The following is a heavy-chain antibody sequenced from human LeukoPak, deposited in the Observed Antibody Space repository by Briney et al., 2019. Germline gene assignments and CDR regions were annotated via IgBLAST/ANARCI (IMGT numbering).Heavy chain of an antibody. J-gene: IGHJ3*02. CDR1: GCTFTGYY. Sequence: ASVKVSCKASGCTFTGYYMHWVRRAPGQGLEWMGWINPNSGGTNYAQKFQGRVTMTRDTSISTAYMELSRLRSDDTAVYYCARATAFLLWFGELMGAFDIWGQGTMVTVSS. CDR3: ARATAFLLWFGELMGAFDI. CDR2: INPNSGGT. V-gene: IGHV1-2*02. D-gene: IGHD3-10*01.